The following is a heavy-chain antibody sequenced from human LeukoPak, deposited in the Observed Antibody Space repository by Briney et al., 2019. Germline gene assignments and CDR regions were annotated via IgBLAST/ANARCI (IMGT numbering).Heavy chain of an antibody. V-gene: IGHV3-66*01. CDR3: ASADPAKFWFGELPYYGLGV. CDR2: LYSGGRS. D-gene: IGHD3-10*01. Sequence: GGSLRLSCAASGVSVSSNYMTWVRQAPGKGLEWLSVLYSGGRSYHADSVKGRFTISRDYSKNTLFLQMNSLRAEDTAVYYCASADPAKFWFGELPYYGLGVWGQGTTVTVSS. CDR1: GVSVSSNY. J-gene: IGHJ6*02.